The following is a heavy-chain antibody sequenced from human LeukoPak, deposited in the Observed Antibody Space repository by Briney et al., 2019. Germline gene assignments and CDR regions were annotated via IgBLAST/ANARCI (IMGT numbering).Heavy chain of an antibody. CDR2: IIPIFGIA. CDR1: GGTFSSYA. J-gene: IGHJ6*02. CDR3: ARDLQISDYDFWSGLYGMDV. Sequence: GASVKVSCKASGGTFSSYAISWVRQAPGQGLEWMGRIIPIFGIANYAQKFQGRVAITADKSTSTAYMELSSLRPEDTAVYYCARDLQISDYDFWSGLYGMDVWGQGTTVTVSS. D-gene: IGHD3-3*01. V-gene: IGHV1-69*04.